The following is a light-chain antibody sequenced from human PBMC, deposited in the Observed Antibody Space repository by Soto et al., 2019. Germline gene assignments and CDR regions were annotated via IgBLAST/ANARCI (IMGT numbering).Light chain of an antibody. CDR2: EVN. V-gene: IGLV2-23*02. J-gene: IGLJ1*01. Sequence: QSALTQPASVSVSPGQSITISCAGNGSDVCAYNFVSWYQQHPGKAPQLIIYEVNTRPSGIPNRFSGSNSGDTASLTIPGLQAEDEAAYYFCSHSGTVAYVFGTGTKVTVL. CDR3: CSHSGTVAYV. CDR1: GSDVCAYNF.